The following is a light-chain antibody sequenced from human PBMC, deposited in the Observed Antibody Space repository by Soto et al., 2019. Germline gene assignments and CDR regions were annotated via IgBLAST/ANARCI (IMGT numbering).Light chain of an antibody. CDR1: QSVSSN. J-gene: IGKJ4*01. CDR2: DAS. CDR3: HQCSWHPFTVT. Sequence: EIVMTQSPATLSVSPGERATLSCRASQSVSSNLAWYQQKPGQAPRLLIYDASTRATGIPARFSGSGSGTDYTHTISTLQSEDSAVYSCHQCSWHPFTVTFGEGTKVEIK. V-gene: IGKV3-15*01.